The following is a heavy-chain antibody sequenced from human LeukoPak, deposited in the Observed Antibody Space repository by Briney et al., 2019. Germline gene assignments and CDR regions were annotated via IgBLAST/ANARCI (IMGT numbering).Heavy chain of an antibody. Sequence: SETLSLTCTVSGGSISSGSYYWGWIRQPPGKGLEWIGSIYYSGSTYYNPSLKSRVTISVDTSKNQFSLQLNSVTPADTAAYYCARGGNYWPQWWFDPWGRGTLVSVSS. CDR3: ARGGNYWPQWWFDP. V-gene: IGHV4-39*07. CDR2: IYYSGST. D-gene: IGHD1-26*01. J-gene: IGHJ5*02. CDR1: GGSISSGSYY.